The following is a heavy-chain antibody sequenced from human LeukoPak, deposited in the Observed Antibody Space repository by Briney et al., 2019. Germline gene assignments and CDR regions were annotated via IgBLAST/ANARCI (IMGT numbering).Heavy chain of an antibody. D-gene: IGHD3-10*01. Sequence: ASVKVSCKASGYTFTGYYMHWVRHAPGQGLEWMGWINPNSGGTNYAQKFQGRVTMTRDTSISTAYMELSRLRSDDTAVYYCARETTNYYGSGSYIYWGQGTLVTVSS. CDR2: INPNSGGT. J-gene: IGHJ4*02. CDR1: GYTFTGYY. V-gene: IGHV1-2*02. CDR3: ARETTNYYGSGSYIY.